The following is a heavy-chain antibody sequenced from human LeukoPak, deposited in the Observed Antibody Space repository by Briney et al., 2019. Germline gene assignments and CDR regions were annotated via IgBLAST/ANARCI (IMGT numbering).Heavy chain of an antibody. D-gene: IGHD3-22*01. V-gene: IGHV4-39*07. CDR1: GGSISSSSYY. J-gene: IGHJ4*02. CDR3: ARRARTLYYYDSSGYYPTPHFDY. CDR2: INHSGST. Sequence: SETLSLTCTVSGGSISSSSYYWSWIRQPPGKGLEWIGEINHSGSTNYNPSLKSRVTISVDTSKNQFSLKLSSVTAADTAVYYCARRARTLYYYDSSGYYPTPHFDYWGQGTLVTVSS.